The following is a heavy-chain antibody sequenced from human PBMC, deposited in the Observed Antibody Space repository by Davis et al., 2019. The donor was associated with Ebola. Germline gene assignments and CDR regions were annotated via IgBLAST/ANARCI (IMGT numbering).Heavy chain of an antibody. D-gene: IGHD6-13*01. CDR2: IYYSGST. CDR3: ARQSGGIAAAGS. CDR1: GGSISSYY. Sequence: MPSETLSLTCIVSGGSISSYYWSWIRQPPGKGLEWIGYIYYSGSTYYNPSLRSRVTISVDTSKNQFSLKLSSVTAADTAVYYCARQSGGIAAAGSWGQGTLVTVSS. J-gene: IGHJ4*02. V-gene: IGHV4-59*08.